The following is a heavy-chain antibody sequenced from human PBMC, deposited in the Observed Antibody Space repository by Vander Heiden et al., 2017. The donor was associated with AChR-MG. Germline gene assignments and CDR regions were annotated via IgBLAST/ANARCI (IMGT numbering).Heavy chain of an antibody. CDR1: GTSVSSNSAA. Sequence: QVQLQQSGPGLVKPSQTLSLTCAISGTSVSSNSAAWNWIRQSPSRGLEWLGRTYYRSKWNNDYAVSVKSRITINPDTSKNQFSLQLNSVTPEDTAVYYCARSRTPDNPGYSSGWCGWYFDLWGRGTLVTVSS. J-gene: IGHJ2*01. CDR2: TYYRSKWNN. V-gene: IGHV6-1*01. D-gene: IGHD6-19*01. CDR3: ARSRTPDNPGYSSGWCGWYFDL.